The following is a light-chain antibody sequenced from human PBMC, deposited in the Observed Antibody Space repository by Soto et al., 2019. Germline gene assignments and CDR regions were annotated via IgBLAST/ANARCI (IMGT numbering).Light chain of an antibody. Sequence: DIQMTQSPSSLSVSVGDRVTITCRASQSISTYLNWYQQKPGKAPKLLIFGASSLQTGVPSRFSGSGSGTDFTLTIRGLQPEDFATYYCQQSYSTPRLTFGQGTRVEIE. CDR1: QSISTY. CDR2: GAS. V-gene: IGKV1-39*01. J-gene: IGKJ5*01. CDR3: QQSYSTPRLT.